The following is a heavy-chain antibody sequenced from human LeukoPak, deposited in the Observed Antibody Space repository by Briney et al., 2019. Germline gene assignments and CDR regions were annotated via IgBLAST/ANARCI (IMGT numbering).Heavy chain of an antibody. CDR2: ISWSGDRM. Sequence: GRSLRLSCAASGFTFEDHVMHWVRQAPGKGLEWVSSISWSGDRMGYADAVKGRFTISRDNAKNSLFLQMNSLRVEDTALYYFAKDLGGSATTVWGPGTLVTVSS. CDR1: GFTFEDHV. J-gene: IGHJ4*02. D-gene: IGHD2-2*01. V-gene: IGHV3-9*01. CDR3: AKDLGGSATTV.